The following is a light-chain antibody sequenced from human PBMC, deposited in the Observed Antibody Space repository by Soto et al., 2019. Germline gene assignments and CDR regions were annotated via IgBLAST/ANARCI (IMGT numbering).Light chain of an antibody. V-gene: IGKV1-5*01. CDR1: QSISSW. CDR3: QQYNTYPWT. CDR2: DAS. J-gene: IGKJ1*01. Sequence: DIQMTQSPATLSASVGERDTITCRASQSISSWLAWYQQKPGKVPKLLIDDASSLESGVPSRFSGSGSGTEFTLTISSLQPDDFATYYCQQYNTYPWTFGQGTKVDIK.